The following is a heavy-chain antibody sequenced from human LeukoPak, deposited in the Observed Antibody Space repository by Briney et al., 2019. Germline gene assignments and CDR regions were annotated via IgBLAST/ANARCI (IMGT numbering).Heavy chain of an antibody. Sequence: PSETLSLTCTVSGGSISSSSYYWGWIRQPPGKGLEWIGSIYYSGSTYYNPSLKSRVTISVDTSKNQFSLKLSSVTAADTAVYYCATGGIVGAPVDYWGQGTLVTVSS. J-gene: IGHJ4*02. CDR3: ATGGIVGAPVDY. CDR2: IYYSGST. D-gene: IGHD1-26*01. V-gene: IGHV4-39*07. CDR1: GGSISSSSYY.